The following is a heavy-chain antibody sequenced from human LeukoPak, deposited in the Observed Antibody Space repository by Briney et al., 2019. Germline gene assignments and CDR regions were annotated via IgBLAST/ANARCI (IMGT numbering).Heavy chain of an antibody. J-gene: IGHJ4*02. V-gene: IGHV4-59*01. CDR2: VNYDGRT. D-gene: IGHD3-10*01. CDR1: GASISTYY. Sequence: PSETLSLTCTVSGASISTYYWSWIRQPPGKGLEWLGYVNYDGRTRYNPSLKSRISLSLDTSKNHFSLKVSSVTAADTAVYYCARTTGDGSTDYWGQGTLVTVCS. CDR3: ARTTGDGSTDY.